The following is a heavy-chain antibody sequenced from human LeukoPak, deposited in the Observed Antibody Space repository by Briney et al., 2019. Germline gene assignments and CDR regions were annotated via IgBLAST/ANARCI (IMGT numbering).Heavy chain of an antibody. V-gene: IGHV4-59*01. CDR1: GGSISSYY. J-gene: IGHJ2*01. CDR3: ARPGRNLYDSDWYFDL. CDR2: IYYGGST. D-gene: IGHD5/OR15-5a*01. Sequence: KTSETLSLTCTVSGGSISSYYWSWIRQPPGKGLEWIGYIYYGGSTNYNPSLKSRVTISVDTSKNQFSLKLSSVTAADTAVYYCARPGRNLYDSDWYFDLWGRGTLVTVSS.